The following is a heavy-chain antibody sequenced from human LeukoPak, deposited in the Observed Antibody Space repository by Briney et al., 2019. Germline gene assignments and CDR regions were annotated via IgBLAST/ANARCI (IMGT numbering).Heavy chain of an antibody. CDR1: GFTFSSNY. D-gene: IGHD6-19*01. Sequence: GGSLRLSCADSGFTFSSNYMSWVRQAPGKGLEWVSVIYTGGSTYYADSVKGRFAISRDNSNNTLYLQMNSLKAEDTAVYYCARDRWLILSSYTYYYYFFMDVWGQGTTVTVSS. CDR2: IYTGGST. V-gene: IGHV3-53*01. J-gene: IGHJ6*02. CDR3: ARDRWLILSSYTYYYYFFMDV.